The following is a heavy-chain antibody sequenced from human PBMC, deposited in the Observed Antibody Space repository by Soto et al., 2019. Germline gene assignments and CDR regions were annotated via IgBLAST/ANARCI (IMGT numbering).Heavy chain of an antibody. CDR1: GGSISSYY. CDR3: ARDRYGLDV. Sequence: PSETLSLTCTVSGGSISSYYWSWIRQPPEKGLEWIGYIYHSGSTYYNPSHKSRITISVDRSKNQFSLKLTSLTAADTAVYFCARDRYGLDVWGQGTTVTVSS. CDR2: IYHSGST. J-gene: IGHJ6*02. V-gene: IGHV4-59*12.